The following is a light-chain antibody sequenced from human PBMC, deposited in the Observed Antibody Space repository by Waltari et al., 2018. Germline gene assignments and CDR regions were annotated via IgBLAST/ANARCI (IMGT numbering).Light chain of an antibody. CDR2: ENN. J-gene: IGLJ2*01. CDR1: SGSIASNY. V-gene: IGLV6-57*02. Sequence: NFMLTQPLSVSESPGKTVTISCTGSSGSIASNYVKWYQQRPGSVPTTLIYENNQRPSGVPDRFSGSIDSSSNSASLTISGLKTEDEADYYCQSYDSTIVVFGGGTRLTVL. CDR3: QSYDSTIVV.